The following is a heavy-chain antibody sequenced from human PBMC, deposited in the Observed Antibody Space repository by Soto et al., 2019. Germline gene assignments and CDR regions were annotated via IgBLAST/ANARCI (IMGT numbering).Heavy chain of an antibody. CDR2: ISAYNGNT. CDR3: ARGGTPSDY. CDR1: GYTFTNFG. D-gene: IGHD3-16*01. Sequence: QVHLVQSGAEVKKPGASVKVSCTASGYTFTNFGLSWVRQAPGKGLAWMRWISAYNGNTKYAQKVQGRVTMTTDTSTSTGYMELRSLNSDDMAVSYGARGGTPSDYCGQGTLVTVSS. J-gene: IGHJ4*02. V-gene: IGHV1-18*03.